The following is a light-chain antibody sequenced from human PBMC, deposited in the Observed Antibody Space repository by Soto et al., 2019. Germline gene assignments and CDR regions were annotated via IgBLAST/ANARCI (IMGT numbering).Light chain of an antibody. J-gene: IGLJ3*02. CDR1: SGHSNYA. CDR2: LNSDGSH. Sequence: QPVLTQSPSASASLGASVNLTCTLSSGHSNYAIAWHQQQPEKGPRYLMNLNSDGSHTKGDGIPDRFSGSSSGAERYRTSVILQSEDEADYYCQTWATGIRVFGGGTKLTVL. CDR3: QTWATGIRV. V-gene: IGLV4-69*01.